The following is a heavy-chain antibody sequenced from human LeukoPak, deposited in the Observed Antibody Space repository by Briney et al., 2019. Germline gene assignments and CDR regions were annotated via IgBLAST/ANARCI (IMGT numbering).Heavy chain of an antibody. J-gene: IGHJ4*02. D-gene: IGHD5-18*01. CDR1: EFSVGSNY. CDR3: AKDQEGIQLWAGYFDY. Sequence: GGSLRLSCAASEFSVGSNYMTWVRQAPGKGLEWVSLIYSGGSTYYADSVKGRFTISRDNSKNTLYLQMNSLRAEDTAVYYCAKDQEGIQLWAGYFDYWGQGTLVTVSS. V-gene: IGHV3-66*01. CDR2: IYSGGST.